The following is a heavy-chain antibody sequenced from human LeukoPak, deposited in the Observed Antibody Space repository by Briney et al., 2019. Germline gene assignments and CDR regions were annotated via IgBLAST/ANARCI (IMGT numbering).Heavy chain of an antibody. CDR1: GFTFSSYG. CDR3: AKKFIVGATTHFDY. V-gene: IGHV3-23*01. CDR2: ISGSGGST. D-gene: IGHD1-26*01. J-gene: IGHJ4*02. Sequence: GGSLRLSCAASGFTFSSYGMSWVRQAPEKGLEWVSAISGSGGSTYYADSVKGRFTISRDNSKSTLYLQMNSLRAEDTAVYYCAKKFIVGATTHFDYWGQGTLVTVSS.